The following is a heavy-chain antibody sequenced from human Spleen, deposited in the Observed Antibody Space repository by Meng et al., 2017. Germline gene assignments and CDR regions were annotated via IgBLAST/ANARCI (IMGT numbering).Heavy chain of an antibody. CDR2: IYYSGST. Sequence: QGPLQGPGPGLLRPSETLSPTATVSGGSVSSGDFYWSWIRQPPGKGLEWIGHIYYSGSTNYNPSLKSRVTISIDTSKNQFSLKLGSVTAADSAVYYCARGPTTMAHDFDYWGQGTLVTVSS. J-gene: IGHJ4*02. V-gene: IGHV4-61*08. D-gene: IGHD4-11*01. CDR3: ARGPTTMAHDFDY. CDR1: GGSVSSGDFY.